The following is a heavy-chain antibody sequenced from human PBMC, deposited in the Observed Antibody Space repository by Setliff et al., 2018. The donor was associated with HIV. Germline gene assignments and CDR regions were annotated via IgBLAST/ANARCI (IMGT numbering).Heavy chain of an antibody. V-gene: IGHV4-31*03. CDR3: ATGGASSIPLGP. D-gene: IGHD2-21*01. Sequence: TLSLTCTVSGDSISSGGYYWSWIRQLPGKGLEWIGYIYYSGATYYNPSLKNRVTISLDTSKSQFSLKLTSVTAADTAVYYCATGGASSIPLGPWGQGTLVTVSS. CDR1: GDSISSGGYY. J-gene: IGHJ5*02. CDR2: IYYSGAT.